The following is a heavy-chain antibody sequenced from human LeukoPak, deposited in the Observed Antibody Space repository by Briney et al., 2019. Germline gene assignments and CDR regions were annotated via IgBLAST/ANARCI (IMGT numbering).Heavy chain of an antibody. Sequence: GGSLRLSCAASGFTFSSYSMNWVRQAPGKGLEWVSAISSSSNYIYYADSVKGRFTISRDNAKNSLFLQMNSLRAEDTAVYYCARVPVPLTMGGDYWGQGTLVTVSS. CDR2: ISSSSNYI. J-gene: IGHJ4*02. D-gene: IGHD3-3*01. CDR3: ARVPVPLTMGGDY. V-gene: IGHV3-21*01. CDR1: GFTFSSYS.